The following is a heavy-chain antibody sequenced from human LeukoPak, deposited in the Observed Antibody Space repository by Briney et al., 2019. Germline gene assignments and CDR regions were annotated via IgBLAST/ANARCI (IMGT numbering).Heavy chain of an antibody. CDR2: IYTSGST. D-gene: IGHD6-13*01. CDR1: GGSISSGSYY. V-gene: IGHV4-61*02. J-gene: IGHJ6*03. Sequence: SETLSLTCTVSGGSISSGSYYWSWIRQPAGKGLEWIGRIYTSGSTNYNPSLKSRVTISVDTSKNQFSLKLSSVTAADTAVCYCASAAAEYYYYMDVWGKGTTVTVSS. CDR3: ASAAAEYYYYMDV.